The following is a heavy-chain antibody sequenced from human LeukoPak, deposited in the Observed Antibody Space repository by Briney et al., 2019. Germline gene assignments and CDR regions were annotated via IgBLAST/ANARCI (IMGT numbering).Heavy chain of an antibody. CDR3: AKRPRTAADGEFDY. CDR2: ISGSDGST. J-gene: IGHJ4*02. Sequence: PGGSLGLSWAAAGCRVSSYGMSWVRQAPGRGLEWVSTISGSDGSTYYADSVKGRFTISRDNSQNTLYLQMNSLRAEDTAIYYCAKRPRTAADGEFDYWGQGTLVTVSS. V-gene: IGHV3-23*01. D-gene: IGHD6-13*01. CDR1: GCRVSSYG.